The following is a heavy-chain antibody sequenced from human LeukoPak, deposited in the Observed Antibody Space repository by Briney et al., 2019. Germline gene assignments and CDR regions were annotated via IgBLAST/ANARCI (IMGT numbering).Heavy chain of an antibody. J-gene: IGHJ4*02. V-gene: IGHV5-51*01. Sequence: GESLKISCKGSGYTFTNYWIGWVRQMPGKGLEWMGIIYPGDSDTRYSPSFQGQVTISADKSISTAYLQWSSLKASDTAMYYCARQAAPYGGAIDYWGQGTLVTVSS. CDR3: ARQAAPYGGAIDY. D-gene: IGHD2-15*01. CDR2: IYPGDSDT. CDR1: GYTFTNYW.